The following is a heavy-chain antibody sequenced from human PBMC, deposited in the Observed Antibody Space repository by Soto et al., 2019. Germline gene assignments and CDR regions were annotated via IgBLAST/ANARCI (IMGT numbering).Heavy chain of an antibody. V-gene: IGHV3-33*01. CDR2: IWYDGSNK. CDR3: ARGESSGWYGYFQH. Sequence: QVQLVESGGGVVQPGRSLRLSCAASGFTFSSYGMHWVRQAPGKGLEWVAVIWYDGSNKYYADSVKGRFTISRDNSKNTLYPQMNSLRAEDTAVYYCARGESSGWYGYFQHWGQGTLLTVSS. CDR1: GFTFSSYG. D-gene: IGHD6-19*01. J-gene: IGHJ1*01.